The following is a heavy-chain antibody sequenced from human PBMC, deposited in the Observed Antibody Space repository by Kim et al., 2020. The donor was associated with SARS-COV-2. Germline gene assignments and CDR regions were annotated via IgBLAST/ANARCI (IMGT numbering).Heavy chain of an antibody. D-gene: IGHD5-18*01. J-gene: IGHJ4*02. V-gene: IGHV3-23*01. CDR1: GFTFSSYA. CDR3: ATFRGKNTAIFDY. Sequence: GGSLRLSCAASGFTFSSYAMSWVRQAPGKGLEWVSAISGSGGSTYYADSVKGRFTISRDNSKNTLYLQMNSLRAEDTAVYYCATFRGKNTAIFDYWGQGTLVTVSS. CDR2: ISGSGGST.